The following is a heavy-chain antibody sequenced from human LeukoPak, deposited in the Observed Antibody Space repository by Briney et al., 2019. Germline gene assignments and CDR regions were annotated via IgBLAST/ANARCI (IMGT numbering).Heavy chain of an antibody. V-gene: IGHV3-74*01. CDR1: GFTFSSYW. CDR3: ARGGYCSGGSCYPSLTTFDM. J-gene: IGHJ3*02. CDR2: INSDGSSR. Sequence: GGSLRLSCVASGFTFSSYWMHWVRQAPGKGLVWVSCINSDGSSRSYADSVKGRFTISRDNAKNTLYLQMNSLRAEDTAVYYCARGGYCSGGSCYPSLTTFDMWGQGTMVTVSS. D-gene: IGHD2-15*01.